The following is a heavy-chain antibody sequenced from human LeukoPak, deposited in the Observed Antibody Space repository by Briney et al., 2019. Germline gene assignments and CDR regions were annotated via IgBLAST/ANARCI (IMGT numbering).Heavy chain of an antibody. V-gene: IGHV1-69*04. CDR3: ARDDIVVVPAAMPYYYYGMDV. D-gene: IGHD2-2*01. Sequence: ASVKVSCKASGGTFSSYAISWVRQAPGQGLEWMGRIIPIFGIANYAQKFQGRVTITADKSTSTAYMELSSLRSEDTAVYYCARDDIVVVPAAMPYYYYGMDVWGQGTTVTVSS. CDR1: GGTFSSYA. CDR2: IIPIFGIA. J-gene: IGHJ6*02.